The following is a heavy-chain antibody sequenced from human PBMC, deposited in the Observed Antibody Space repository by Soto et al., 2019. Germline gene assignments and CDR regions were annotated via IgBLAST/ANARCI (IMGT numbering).Heavy chain of an antibody. D-gene: IGHD3-22*01. CDR2: ISSRSSSTI. V-gene: IGHV3-48*02. CDR3: PRAADYDSSGIRLNWFAP. Sequence: EVQLVESGGGLVQPGGSLRLSCAASGFTFSSYSMNWVRQAPGKGLEWVSYISSRSSSTIYYADSVKGRSTISRDNANNSLYLQMNSLRDDDTAVYYCPRAADYDSSGIRLNWFAPLGQGTLVTLPS. CDR1: GFTFSSYS. J-gene: IGHJ5*02.